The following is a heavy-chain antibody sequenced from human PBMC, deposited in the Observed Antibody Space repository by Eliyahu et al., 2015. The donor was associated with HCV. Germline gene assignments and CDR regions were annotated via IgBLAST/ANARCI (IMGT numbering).Heavy chain of an antibody. V-gene: IGHV6-1*01. CDR2: TYYRSKWYN. D-gene: IGHD6-19*01. CDR3: ARELRQQWLVSNRGVPPFLHAFDI. Sequence: QVQLQQSGPGLVKPSQTLSLTCAISGDSVSSNSXXWNWIRQSPSRGLEWLGRTYYRSKWYNDYAVSVKSRITINPDTSKNQFSLQLNSVTPEDTAVYYCARELRQQWLVSNRGVPPFLHAFDIWGQGTMVTVSS. J-gene: IGHJ3*02. CDR1: GDSVSSNSXX.